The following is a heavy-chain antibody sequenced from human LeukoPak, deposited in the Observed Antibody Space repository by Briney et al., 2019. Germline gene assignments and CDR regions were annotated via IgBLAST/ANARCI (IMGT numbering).Heavy chain of an antibody. V-gene: IGHV4-34*01. CDR2: INHSGST. Sequence: SETLSLTCAVYGGSFSGYYRSWIRQPPGKGLEWIGEINHSGSTNYNPSLKSRVTISVDTSKNQFSLKRSSVTAADTAVYYCARDWLWDSSGYYEVRNDAFDIWGQGTMVTVSS. D-gene: IGHD3-22*01. CDR1: GGSFSGYY. J-gene: IGHJ3*02. CDR3: ARDWLWDSSGYYEVRNDAFDI.